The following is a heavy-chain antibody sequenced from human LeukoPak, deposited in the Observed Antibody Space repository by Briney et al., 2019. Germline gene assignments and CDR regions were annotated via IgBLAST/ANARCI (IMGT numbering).Heavy chain of an antibody. CDR2: IKQDGSEK. CDR1: GFTFSSYW. J-gene: IGHJ4*02. Sequence: PGGSLRLSCAASGFTFSSYWMSWVRQAPGKGLEWVANIKQDGSEKYYVDSVKGRFTIARDNAKNSVYLQMNSLRAEDTAVYYCARDFQGGATDYWGQGTLVTVSS. D-gene: IGHD1-26*01. V-gene: IGHV3-7*01. CDR3: ARDFQGGATDY.